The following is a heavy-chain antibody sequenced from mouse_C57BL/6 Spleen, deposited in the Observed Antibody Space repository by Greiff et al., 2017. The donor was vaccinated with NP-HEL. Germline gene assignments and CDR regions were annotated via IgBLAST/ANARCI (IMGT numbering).Heavy chain of an antibody. CDR2: ISDGGSYT. CDR3: ARAGGYDRFAY. V-gene: IGHV5-4*03. J-gene: IGHJ3*01. Sequence: EVRLVESGGGLVKPGGSLKLSCAAPGFTFSSYAMSWVRQTPEKRLEWVATISDGGSYTYYPDNVKGRFTISRDNAKNNLYLQMSHLKSEDTAMYYCARAGGYDRFAYWGQGTLVTVSA. D-gene: IGHD2-2*01. CDR1: GFTFSSYA.